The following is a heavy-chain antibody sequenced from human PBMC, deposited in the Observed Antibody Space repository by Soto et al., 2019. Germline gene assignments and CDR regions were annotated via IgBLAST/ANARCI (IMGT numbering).Heavy chain of an antibody. CDR1: GYTFTSYG. CDR3: ARVPSIAVAGTEWFDP. CDR2: ISAYNGNT. D-gene: IGHD6-19*01. V-gene: IGHV1-18*01. J-gene: IGHJ5*02. Sequence: EASVKVSCKASGYTFTSYGISWVRQAPGQRLEWMGWISAYNGNTDYAQKLQGRVTMTTDTSTSTAYMELRSLRSDDTAVYYCARVPSIAVAGTEWFDPWGQGTLVTVSS.